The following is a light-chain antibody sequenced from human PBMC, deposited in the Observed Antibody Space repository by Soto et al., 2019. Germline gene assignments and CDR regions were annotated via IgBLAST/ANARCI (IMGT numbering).Light chain of an antibody. Sequence: DIQMTQSPSSLSASVGDRVTITCRASQGISNSLAWCQQKPGKVPKLLIYAASTLQSGVPSRLSGSGSGTEFTLTISSLQPEDVATYYCQKYDSAPWTFGQGTKVEVK. V-gene: IGKV1-27*01. J-gene: IGKJ1*01. CDR1: QGISNS. CDR3: QKYDSAPWT. CDR2: AAS.